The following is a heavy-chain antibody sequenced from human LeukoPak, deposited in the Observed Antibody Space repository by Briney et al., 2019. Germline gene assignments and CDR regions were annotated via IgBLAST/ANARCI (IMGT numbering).Heavy chain of an antibody. V-gene: IGHV1-3*01. CDR1: GGTFSSYA. CDR2: INAGNGNT. Sequence: ASVTVSFTASGGTFSSYAMHWVRQAPGQRLEWMGWINAGNGNTKYSQKFQGRVTITRDTSASTAYMELSSLRSEDTAVYYCARDGPGAPYYYYYYGMDVWGQGTTVTVSS. J-gene: IGHJ6*02. D-gene: IGHD3-10*01. CDR3: ARDGPGAPYYYYYYGMDV.